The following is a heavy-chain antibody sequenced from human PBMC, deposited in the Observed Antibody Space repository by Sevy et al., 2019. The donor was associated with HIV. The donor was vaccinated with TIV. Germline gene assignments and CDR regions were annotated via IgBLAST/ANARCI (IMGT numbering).Heavy chain of an antibody. CDR1: GGSISSGGYY. CDR3: ARGYCTNGVCSSRYFDY. CDR2: IYYSGST. D-gene: IGHD2-8*01. J-gene: IGHJ4*02. Sequence: SETLSLTCTVSGGSISSGGYYWSWIRQHPGKGLEWIGYIYYSGSTYYNPSLKSRVTISVDTSKNQFSLKLSSVTAADTAEYYCARGYCTNGVCSSRYFDYWGQGTLVTVSS. V-gene: IGHV4-31*03.